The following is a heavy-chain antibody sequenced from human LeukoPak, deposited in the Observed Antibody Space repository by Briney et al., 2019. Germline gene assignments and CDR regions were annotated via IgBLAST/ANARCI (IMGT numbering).Heavy chain of an antibody. CDR2: IGTTGGSI. V-gene: IGHV3-23*01. CDR3: AKKNSSGWPDYYYYGMDV. Sequence: QAGGSLRLSCAASGFTFSGYAMSWVRQAPGKGLEWVSAIGTTGGSIYYADSVKGRFIISRDNSKNTLYLQMNSLRAGDTAVYYCAKKNSSGWPDYYYYGMDVWGQGTTVTVSS. J-gene: IGHJ6*02. CDR1: GFTFSGYA. D-gene: IGHD6-19*01.